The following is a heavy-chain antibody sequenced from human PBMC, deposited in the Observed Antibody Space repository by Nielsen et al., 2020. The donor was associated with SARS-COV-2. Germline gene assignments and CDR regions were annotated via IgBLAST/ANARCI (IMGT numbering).Heavy chain of an antibody. CDR2: IYYSGST. D-gene: IGHD3-3*01. Sequence: SETLSLTCTVSGGSISSGDYYWSWIRQPPGKGLEWIEYIYYSGSTYYNPSLKSRVTISVDTSKNQFSLKLSSVTAADTALYYCARERVGGITIFGVVTRYGMDVWGQGTTVTVSS. CDR3: ARERVGGITIFGVVTRYGMDV. J-gene: IGHJ6*02. V-gene: IGHV4-30-4*01. CDR1: GGSISSGDYY.